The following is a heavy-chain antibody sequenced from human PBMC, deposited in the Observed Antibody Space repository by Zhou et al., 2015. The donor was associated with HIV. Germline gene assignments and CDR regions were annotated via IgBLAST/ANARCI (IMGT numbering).Heavy chain of an antibody. CDR2: IIPIFGTA. CDR1: GGTFSSYA. J-gene: IGHJ6*01. V-gene: IGHV1-69*06. CDR3: ARGKLLWFGGSGHYVMDV. Sequence: QVQLVQSGAEVKKPGSSVKVSCKASGGTFSSYAISWVRQAPGQGLEWMGGIIPIFGTANYAQKFQGRVTFTADKFTSTAYMELSSLRSEDTAVYYCARGKLLWFGGSGHYVMDVWGQGTTVTVSS. D-gene: IGHD3-10*01.